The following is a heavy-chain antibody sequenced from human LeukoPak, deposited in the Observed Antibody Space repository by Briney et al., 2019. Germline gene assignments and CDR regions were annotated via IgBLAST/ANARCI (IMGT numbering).Heavy chain of an antibody. CDR2: INHSGST. Sequence: SETLSLTCAVYGGSFSGYYWSWIRQPPGKGLEWIGEINHSGSTNYNPSLKSRVTISVDTSKNQFSLKLSSVTAADTAVYYCARLRYLNYCDSSGYYQIFDYWGQGTLVTVSS. CDR3: ARLRYLNYCDSSGYYQIFDY. J-gene: IGHJ4*02. CDR1: GGSFSGYY. D-gene: IGHD3-22*01. V-gene: IGHV4-34*01.